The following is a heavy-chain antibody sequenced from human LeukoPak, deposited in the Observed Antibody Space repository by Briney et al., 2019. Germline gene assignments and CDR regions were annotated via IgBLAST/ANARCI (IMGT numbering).Heavy chain of an antibody. CDR2: ISSSGSTI. V-gene: IGHV3-11*04. CDR1: GFTFSDYY. J-gene: IGHJ4*02. Sequence: GGSLRLSCAASGFTFSDYYMSWIRQAPGKGLEWVSYISSSGSTIYYADSVKGRFTISRDNAKNSLYLQMNSLRAEDTAVYYCARDPTYSSSWFDYWGQGTLVTVSS. CDR3: ARDPTYSSSWFDY. D-gene: IGHD6-13*01.